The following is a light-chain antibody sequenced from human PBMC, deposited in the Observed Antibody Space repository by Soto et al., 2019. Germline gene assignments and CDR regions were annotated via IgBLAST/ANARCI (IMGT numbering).Light chain of an antibody. Sequence: VMTQSPSTPSLDPGERAAVSWRASQSVSFNLVWYQHKPGQPPRLLMYNASNRAAGISARFTGSGSGTDFTLTIDNVQSEDFAFYYCHQHNNWPSTFGGGTKVDIK. CDR1: QSVSFN. J-gene: IGKJ4*01. CDR3: HQHNNWPST. V-gene: IGKV3-15*01. CDR2: NAS.